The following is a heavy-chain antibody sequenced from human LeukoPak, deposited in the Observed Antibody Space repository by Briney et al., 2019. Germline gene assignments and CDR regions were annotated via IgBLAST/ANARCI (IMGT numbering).Heavy chain of an antibody. V-gene: IGHV3-48*04. D-gene: IGHD6-13*01. J-gene: IGHJ4*02. CDR3: ARDGSEQLAVLPFDY. Sequence: PGGSLRLSCAASGFTFSSYSMNWVRQAPGKGLEWVSYISSSSSTIYYADSVKGRFTISRDNAKNSLYLQMNSLRAEDTAVYYCARDGSEQLAVLPFDYWGQGTLVTVSS. CDR2: ISSSSSTI. CDR1: GFTFSSYS.